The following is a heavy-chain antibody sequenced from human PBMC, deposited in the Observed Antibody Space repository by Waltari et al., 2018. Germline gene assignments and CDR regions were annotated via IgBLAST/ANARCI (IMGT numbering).Heavy chain of an antibody. V-gene: IGHV1-24*01. CDR2: VELRVREP. CDR3: TTGDLGAYDYFPDYYYMDV. D-gene: IGHD3-3*01. J-gene: IGHJ6*03. Sequence: QVQLVQSGAEVKKPGASVKVSCKVAGNTLTDLSMHWVRQGPGKGLRWLEGVELRVREPKRRGRVPGILARAAESTTETAYMELGSLRSEDTAVYYCTTGDLGAYDYFPDYYYMDVWGKGTTVTVSS. CDR1: GNTLTDLS.